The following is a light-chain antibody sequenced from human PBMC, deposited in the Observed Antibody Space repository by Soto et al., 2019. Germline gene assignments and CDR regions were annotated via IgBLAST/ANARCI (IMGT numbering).Light chain of an antibody. Sequence: EIVLTQSPGTLSLSPGDRATLSCRASQSVRSNYLAWYQQKPGQAPRLLLYGASSRATGIPDRFSGSGSGTDFTLTISRLEPEDFALYYCQQYGTSPPLTFGGGTTVEIK. V-gene: IGKV3-20*01. CDR2: GAS. CDR3: QQYGTSPPLT. J-gene: IGKJ4*01. CDR1: QSVRSNY.